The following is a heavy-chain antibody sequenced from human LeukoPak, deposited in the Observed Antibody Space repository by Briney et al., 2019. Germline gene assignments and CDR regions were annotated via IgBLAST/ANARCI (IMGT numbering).Heavy chain of an antibody. CDR2: IIPIFGTA. V-gene: IGHV1-69*06. J-gene: IGHJ6*03. CDR3: SMVRGLYYYYMDV. Sequence: SVKVSCKACGCTFSSYAISWVRQAPGQGLEWMGGIIPIFGTANNEQKFQGRVTITADKSTSTAYMELSSLRSEDTAVYYCSMVRGLYYYYMDVWGKGTTVTVSS. D-gene: IGHD3-10*01. CDR1: GCTFSSYA.